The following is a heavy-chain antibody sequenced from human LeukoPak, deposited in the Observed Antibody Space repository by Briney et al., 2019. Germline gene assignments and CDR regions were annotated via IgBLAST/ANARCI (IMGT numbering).Heavy chain of an antibody. V-gene: IGHV3-23*01. CDR2: ISVGGTRT. CDR1: GFTFSSYA. D-gene: IGHD6-13*01. CDR3: AKDDRPHEAAVGDDFDY. Sequence: GGSLRLSCAASGFTFSSYAMSWVRQAPGKGLEWVSSISVGGTRTYFADSVKGRFTISRDNSKNTLYLQMNRLRAEDTALYYCAKDDRPHEAAVGDDFDYWGQGTLVTVSS. J-gene: IGHJ4*02.